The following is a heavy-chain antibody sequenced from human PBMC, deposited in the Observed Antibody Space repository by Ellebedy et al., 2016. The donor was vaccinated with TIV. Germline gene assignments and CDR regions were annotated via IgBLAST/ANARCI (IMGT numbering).Heavy chain of an antibody. CDR1: GFTFSSYA. Sequence: GESLNISXAASGFTFSSYAMSWFRQAPGKGLEWVSAISGSGGSTYYADSVKGRFTISRDNSKNTLYLQMNSLRAEDTAVYYCAKKGVSGSFDYWGQGTLVTVSS. D-gene: IGHD1-26*01. CDR3: AKKGVSGSFDY. V-gene: IGHV3-23*01. J-gene: IGHJ4*02. CDR2: ISGSGGST.